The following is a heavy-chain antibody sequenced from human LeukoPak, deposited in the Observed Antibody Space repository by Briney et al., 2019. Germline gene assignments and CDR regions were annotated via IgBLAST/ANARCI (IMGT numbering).Heavy chain of an antibody. CDR1: GFTFSSYA. V-gene: IGHV3-23*01. CDR3: ARDPDSSGWHPYFQH. CDR2: ISGSGGST. J-gene: IGHJ1*01. Sequence: GGSLRLSCAASGFTFSSYAMSWVRQAPGKGLEWVSAISGSGGSTYYADSVKGRFTISRDNSKNTLYLQMNSLRAEDTAVYYCARDPDSSGWHPYFQHWGQGTLVTVSS. D-gene: IGHD6-19*01.